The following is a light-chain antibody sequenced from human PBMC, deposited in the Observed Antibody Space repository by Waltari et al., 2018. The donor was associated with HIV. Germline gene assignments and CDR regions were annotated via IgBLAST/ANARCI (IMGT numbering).Light chain of an antibody. CDR2: EDN. CDR1: SGSIASNH. CDR3: QSHDSSNHVV. Sequence: FMLTQPHPVSESPGKTVTISSTRSSGSIASNHVQWNQQRPGRPPTTVIYEDNQSPSGVPDRFSGSIDSSSNSASLTISGLETEDEADYYCQSHDSSNHVVFGGGTKLTVL. J-gene: IGLJ2*01. V-gene: IGLV6-57*01.